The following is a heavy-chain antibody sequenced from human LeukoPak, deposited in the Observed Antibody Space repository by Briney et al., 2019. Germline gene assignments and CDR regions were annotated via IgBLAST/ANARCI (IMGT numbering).Heavy chain of an antibody. CDR3: ARGVVAAAGRTFDF. V-gene: IGHV4-59*01. D-gene: IGHD6-13*01. CDR1: GDSFSYFY. Sequence: SETLSLTCTVSGDSFSYFYWSWIRQPPGKGLEWIGYIYNSGSTNYNPSLKSRVTISLDTSKNQFSLKLSSVTAADTAVYSCARGVVAAAGRTFDFWGQGTLVTVSS. CDR2: IYNSGST. J-gene: IGHJ4*02.